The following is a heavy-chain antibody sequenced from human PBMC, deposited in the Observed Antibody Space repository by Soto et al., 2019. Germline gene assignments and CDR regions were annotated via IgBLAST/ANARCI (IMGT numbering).Heavy chain of an antibody. CDR1: GFTCDDYA. Sequence: EVQLVESGGGLVQPGRSLRLSCAASGFTCDDYAMHWVRQAPGKGLEWVSGISWNSGSIGYADSVKGRITISRDNAKNSLDLQMNSLRAEDTALYYCAKDIADGSDAFDIWGQGTMVTVSS. CDR3: AKDIADGSDAFDI. J-gene: IGHJ3*02. V-gene: IGHV3-9*01. D-gene: IGHD6-13*01. CDR2: ISWNSGSI.